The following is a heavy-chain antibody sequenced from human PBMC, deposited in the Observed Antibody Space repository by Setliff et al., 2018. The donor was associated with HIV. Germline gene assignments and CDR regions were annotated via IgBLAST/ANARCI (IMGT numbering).Heavy chain of an antibody. Sequence: ASVKVSCKASGYNFTGYYMPWVRQAPGQGLEWMGWINPNSGGTNYAQKFQGRVTMTRDTSISTAYMELSRLRSDDTAGYYCAAEDTARQQVDYWGQVTLVTVSS. CDR2: INPNSGGT. V-gene: IGHV1-2*02. CDR1: GYNFTGYY. J-gene: IGHJ4*02. D-gene: IGHD5-18*01. CDR3: AAEDTARQQVDY.